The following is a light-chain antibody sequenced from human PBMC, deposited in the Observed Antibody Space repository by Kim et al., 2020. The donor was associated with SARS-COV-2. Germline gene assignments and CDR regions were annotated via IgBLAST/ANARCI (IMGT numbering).Light chain of an antibody. J-gene: IGLJ1*01. CDR1: SSDVGGYNY. Sequence: QSALTQPASVSRSPGQSITISCTGTSSDVGGYNYVPWYQQHPGKAPKLMIYDVSKRPSGVSNRFSGSKSGNTASLTISGLQAEDEADYYCSSYTSSSTKVFGIGTKVTVL. CDR2: DVS. CDR3: SSYTSSSTKV. V-gene: IGLV2-14*01.